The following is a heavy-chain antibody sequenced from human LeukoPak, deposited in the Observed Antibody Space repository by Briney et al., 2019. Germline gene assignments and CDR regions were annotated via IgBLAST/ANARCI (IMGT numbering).Heavy chain of an antibody. D-gene: IGHD6-25*01. CDR2: ITSSSSYI. J-gene: IGHJ4*02. CDR1: GFTFSSYS. Sequence: GGSLRLSCAASGFTFSSYSMNWVRQAPGKGLEWVSSITSSSSYIYYADSVKGRFTISRDNAESSLYLQMNNLRVEDTAVYYCARDAGWRLLDYWGRGTQVTVSS. CDR3: ARDAGWRLLDY. V-gene: IGHV3-21*01.